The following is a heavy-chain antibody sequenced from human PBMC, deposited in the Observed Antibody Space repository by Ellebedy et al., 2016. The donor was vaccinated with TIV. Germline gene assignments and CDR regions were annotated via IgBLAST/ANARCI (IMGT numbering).Heavy chain of an antibody. D-gene: IGHD1/OR15-1a*01. CDR3: ARDETVGTDAFDV. J-gene: IGHJ3*01. Sequence: SETLSLXXSVSVVSISDDDYYWAWIRQPPGKGLEWIASTTHSGSTYYNPSLKSRVTILVDRSKNQFSLNLTSVTAADTAIYYCARDETVGTDAFDVWGQGTMVTVSS. V-gene: IGHV4-39*07. CDR1: VVSISDDDYY. CDR2: TTHSGST.